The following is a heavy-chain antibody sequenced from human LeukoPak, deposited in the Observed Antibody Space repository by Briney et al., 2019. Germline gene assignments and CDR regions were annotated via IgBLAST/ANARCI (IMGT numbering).Heavy chain of an antibody. Sequence: GGSLRLSCAASGFTLSSSAMSWVRQAPGRGLGWVSRISGSGGRTYYADSMKGRYTISRNNYKNTQYLQMNRLRAENTALYNCVKGRYYYDRSGYYGYWGEGTLVTVSS. CDR1: GFTLSSSA. D-gene: IGHD3-22*01. V-gene: IGHV3-23*01. J-gene: IGHJ4*02. CDR2: ISGSGGRT. CDR3: VKGRYYYDRSGYYGY.